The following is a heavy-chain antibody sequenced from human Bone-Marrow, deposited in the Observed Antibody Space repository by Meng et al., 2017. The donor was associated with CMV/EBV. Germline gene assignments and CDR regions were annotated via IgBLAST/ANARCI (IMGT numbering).Heavy chain of an antibody. J-gene: IGHJ6*02. D-gene: IGHD3-22*01. Sequence: ASVKVSCKASGYTFTGYYMHWVRRAPGQGLEWMGWINPNSGGTNYAQKFQGRVTMTRDTSISTAYMELSRLRSDDTAVYYCARDLAYYYDSSGYFKLRYYYGMDVWGQGTTVTVSS. CDR2: INPNSGGT. V-gene: IGHV1-2*02. CDR3: ARDLAYYYDSSGYFKLRYYYGMDV. CDR1: GYTFTGYY.